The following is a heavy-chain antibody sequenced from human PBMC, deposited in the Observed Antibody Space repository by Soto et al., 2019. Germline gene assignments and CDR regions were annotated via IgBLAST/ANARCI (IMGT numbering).Heavy chain of an antibody. CDR3: VKERYGQLWLEDYGMDV. V-gene: IGHV3-30*04. D-gene: IGHD5-18*01. CDR2: ISYDASDK. Sequence: QVQLVESGGGVVQPGRSLRLSCAASGFSFSISPMHWVRQAPGKGPEWVALISYDASDKYYADSVKGRFTISRDNSKNTLYLQMNSLRAEDTAVYYCVKERYGQLWLEDYGMDVWGQGTTVTVSS. J-gene: IGHJ6*02. CDR1: GFSFSISP.